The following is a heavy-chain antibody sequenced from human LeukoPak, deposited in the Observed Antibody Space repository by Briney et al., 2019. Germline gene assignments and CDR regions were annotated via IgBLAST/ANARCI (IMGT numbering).Heavy chain of an antibody. CDR3: ARLYCGGDCYSVSPY. J-gene: IGHJ4*02. D-gene: IGHD2-21*02. CDR2: ISSSGSTI. CDR1: GFTFSSYE. V-gene: IGHV3-48*03. Sequence: GGSLRLSCAASGFTFSSYEMNWVRQAPGKGLEWVSYISSSGSTIYYADSVKGRFTISRDNAKNSLYLQMNSLRAEDTAVYYCARLYCGGDCYSVSPYWGQGTLVTVSS.